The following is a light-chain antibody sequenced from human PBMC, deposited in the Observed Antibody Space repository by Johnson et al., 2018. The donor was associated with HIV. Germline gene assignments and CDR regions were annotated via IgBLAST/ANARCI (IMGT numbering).Light chain of an antibody. CDR1: SSNIGNNY. J-gene: IGLJ1*01. CDR2: DNN. CDR3: GTWDSSLSAYV. Sequence: QSVLTQPPSVSAAPGQKVTISCSGSSSNIGNNYVSWYQQLPGTAPKLLIYDNNQRPSGIPDRLSGSNSGTSASLGLTGLQTGDEADYYCGTWDSSLSAYVFGTGTKVTVL. V-gene: IGLV1-51*01.